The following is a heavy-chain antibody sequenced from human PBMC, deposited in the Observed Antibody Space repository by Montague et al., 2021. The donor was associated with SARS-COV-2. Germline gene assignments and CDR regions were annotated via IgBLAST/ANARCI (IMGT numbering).Heavy chain of an antibody. CDR1: RFSFSSYR. J-gene: IGHJ4*02. CDR3: ARGGRGTSYYWEY. CDR2: IDRDGYEV. Sequence: SLRLSCAASRFSFSSYRMTWIRQAPGKGPEWVATIDRDGYEVYYVDSVKGRFTISRDNARNSLYLQLTGLRGEDTAVYYCARGGRGTSYYWEYWGQGTLVTVSS. D-gene: IGHD2-2*01. V-gene: IGHV3-7*01.